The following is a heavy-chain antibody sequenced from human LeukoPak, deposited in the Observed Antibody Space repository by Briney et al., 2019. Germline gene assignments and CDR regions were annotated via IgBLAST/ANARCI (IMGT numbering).Heavy chain of an antibody. J-gene: IGHJ6*02. D-gene: IGHD5-18*01. CDR3: ARGWDTGYGYYGMDV. CDR1: GGSISGYY. CDR2: IYDSGTT. Sequence: SETLSLTCTVSGGSISGYYLSWIRQSPEKGLEWIGYIYDSGTTNYNPSLKSRVLMSVDTSKTQVSLKVKSVTAADTAVYYCARGWDTGYGYYGMDVWGQGTTATVSS. V-gene: IGHV4-59*01.